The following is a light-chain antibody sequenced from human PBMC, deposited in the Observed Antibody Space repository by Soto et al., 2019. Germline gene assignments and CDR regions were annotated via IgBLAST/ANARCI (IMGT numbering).Light chain of an antibody. CDR1: QGINSW. V-gene: IGKV1-12*02. CDR3: QQGNGFPWT. Sequence: DIQMTQSPSSVSASVGDRVTITCRVSQGINSWLAWYQQKAGKAPNLLIYAASSLQSGVPSRFSGSGSGTDFTLTINSLQPEDSASYYCQQGNGFPWTFGQGTKVEIK. J-gene: IGKJ1*01. CDR2: AAS.